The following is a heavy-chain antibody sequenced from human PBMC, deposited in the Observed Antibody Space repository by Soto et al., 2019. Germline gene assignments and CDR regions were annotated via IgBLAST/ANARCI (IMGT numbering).Heavy chain of an antibody. CDR2: ISGGGDAA. Sequence: EVQLLESGGGLVQPGGSLRLSCAGSGFTFINYAMNWVRQAPGKGLEWVSSISGGGDAAFFGDSVMGRFTISRDNSKNTVTLQMTSLGVGDTAVYYCARKILGSTTRPDYWYLDLWGRGTVVTVSS. D-gene: IGHD7-27*01. CDR3: ARKILGSTTRPDYWYLDL. CDR1: GFTFINYA. J-gene: IGHJ2*01. V-gene: IGHV3-23*01.